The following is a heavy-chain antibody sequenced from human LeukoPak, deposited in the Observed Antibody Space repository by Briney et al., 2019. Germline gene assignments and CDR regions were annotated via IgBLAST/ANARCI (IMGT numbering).Heavy chain of an antibody. CDR3: AKGGNYAPLDY. V-gene: IGHV3-23*01. D-gene: IGHD1-7*01. J-gene: IGHJ4*02. CDR2: ISTSGSDT. Sequence: GGSLRLSCAASGFTFSDSAMTWVRQAPGKGLEWASAISTSGSDTIYTDSVRGRFTISRDNSKNTLYLQMNSLRAEDTAVYYCAKGGNYAPLDYWGQGTLVTVS. CDR1: GFTFSDSA.